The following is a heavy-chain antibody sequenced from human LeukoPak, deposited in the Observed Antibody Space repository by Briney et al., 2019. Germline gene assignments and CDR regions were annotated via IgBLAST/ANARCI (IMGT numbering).Heavy chain of an antibody. J-gene: IGHJ4*02. CDR2: IVVGSGNT. D-gene: IGHD6-19*01. Sequence: SVKVSCKASGFTFTSSAMQWVRQARGQRLEWIGWIVVGSGNTNYAQKFQERVTITRDMSTSTAYMELSRLRSDDTAVYYCARNFGWAVAGNRLDYWGQGTLVTVSS. V-gene: IGHV1-58*02. CDR1: GFTFTSSA. CDR3: ARNFGWAVAGNRLDY.